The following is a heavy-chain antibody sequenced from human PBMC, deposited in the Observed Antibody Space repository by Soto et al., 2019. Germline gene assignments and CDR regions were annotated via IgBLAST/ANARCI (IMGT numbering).Heavy chain of an antibody. V-gene: IGHV1-69*13. CDR2: IIPIFGTA. CDR3: ARDLDAHGWFDP. J-gene: IGHJ5*02. Sequence: SVKVSCKASGGTFSSYAISWVRQAPGQGLEWMGGIIPIFGTANYAQKFQGRVTITADESTSTAYMELSSLRSEDTAVYYRARDLDAHGWFDPWGQGTLVTVSS. D-gene: IGHD1-1*01. CDR1: GGTFSSYA.